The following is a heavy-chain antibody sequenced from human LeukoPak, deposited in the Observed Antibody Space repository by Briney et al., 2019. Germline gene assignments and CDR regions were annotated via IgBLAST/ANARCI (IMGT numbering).Heavy chain of an antibody. CDR2: IKQDGSEK. CDR1: GFTFSSYG. V-gene: IGHV3-7*01. J-gene: IGHJ4*02. Sequence: GRSLRLPCAASGFTFSSYGMHWVRQAPGKGLEWVANIKQDGSEKYYVDSVKGRFTISRDNAKNSLYLQMNSLRAEDTAVYYCARMGRDYYGSPYYYFDYWGQGTLVTVSS. D-gene: IGHD3-10*01. CDR3: ARMGRDYYGSPYYYFDY.